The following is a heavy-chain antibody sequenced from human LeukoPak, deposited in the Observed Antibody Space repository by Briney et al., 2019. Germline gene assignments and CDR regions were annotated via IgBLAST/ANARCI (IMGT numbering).Heavy chain of an antibody. V-gene: IGHV4-59*08. D-gene: IGHD6-19*01. CDR2: IYYTGKN. CDR3: VRRDTGWNYFDY. Sequence: SETLSLTCAVSGGSINSHYWGWIRQPPGKGLQWIVDIYYTGKNNYNPSLKSRVTISLDTSKDHLSLNLTSVVAADTAIYYCVRRDTGWNYFDYWGQGILVTVSS. J-gene: IGHJ4*02. CDR1: GGSINSHY.